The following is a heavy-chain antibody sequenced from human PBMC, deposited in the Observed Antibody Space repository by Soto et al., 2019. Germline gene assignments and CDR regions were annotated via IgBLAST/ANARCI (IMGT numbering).Heavy chain of an antibody. Sequence: QLQLQESGPGLVKPSETLSLTCTVSGGSISSSSYYWGWIRQPPGKGLEWIGSIYYSGSTYYNPSLKSRVTISVDTSKNQFSLKLRSVTAADTAVYYCARLGDSSGYYYDFDYWGQGTLVTVSS. J-gene: IGHJ4*02. CDR3: ARLGDSSGYYYDFDY. CDR2: IYYSGST. V-gene: IGHV4-39*01. D-gene: IGHD3-22*01. CDR1: GGSISSSSYY.